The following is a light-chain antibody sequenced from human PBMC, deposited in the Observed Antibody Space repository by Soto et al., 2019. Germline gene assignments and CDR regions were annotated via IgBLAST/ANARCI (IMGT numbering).Light chain of an antibody. V-gene: IGKV1-39*01. CDR3: QQSFSTPYT. Sequence: DIQMTQSPSSLSASVGDRVTITCRASQTINNNLNWYQQIPGQAPRLLIYSTSDFQRGVPSRFSGSGSGTDFTLTISDLQPEDFATYYCQQSFSTPYTFGQGTELEI. CDR1: QTINNN. J-gene: IGKJ2*01. CDR2: STS.